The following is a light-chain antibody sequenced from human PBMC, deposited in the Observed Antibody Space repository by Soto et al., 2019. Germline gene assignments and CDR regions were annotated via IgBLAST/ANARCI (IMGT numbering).Light chain of an antibody. CDR2: DAS. V-gene: IGKV3-11*01. J-gene: IGKJ2*01. CDR3: QQRSNWLT. CDR1: QSVSSY. Sequence: EIVLTRSPATLSLSPGERATLSCRASQSVSSYLAWYQQKPGQAPRLLIYDASNRATGIPARFSGSGSGTDFTLTISSLEPEDFAVYYCQQRSNWLTFGQGTKLEIK.